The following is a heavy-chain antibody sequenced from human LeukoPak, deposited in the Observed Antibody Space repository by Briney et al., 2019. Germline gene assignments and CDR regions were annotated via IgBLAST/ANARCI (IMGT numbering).Heavy chain of an antibody. V-gene: IGHV1-2*02. D-gene: IGHD3-10*01. CDR2: INPNSGGT. J-gene: IGHJ5*02. CDR3: ARVLKMVRGVMRWFDP. CDR1: GYTFTGYY. Sequence: ASVKVSCKASGYTFTGYYMHWVRQAPGQGLEWMGWINPNSGGTNYAQKFQGRVTMTRDTSISTAYMELSRLRSDDTAVYYCARVLKMVRGVMRWFDPWGQGTLVTVSS.